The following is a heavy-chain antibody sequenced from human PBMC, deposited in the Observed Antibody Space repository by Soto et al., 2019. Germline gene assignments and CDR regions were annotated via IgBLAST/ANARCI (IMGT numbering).Heavy chain of an antibody. CDR1: GGSISSGGYS. CDR2: IYHSGST. CDR3: AREQAYCGGDCYSNGMDV. D-gene: IGHD2-21*02. V-gene: IGHV4-30-2*01. Sequence: NLSETLSLTCAVSGGSISSGGYSWSWIRQPPGKGLEWIGYIYHSGSTYYNPSLKSRVTISVDRSKNQFSLKLSSVTAADTAVYYCAREQAYCGGDCYSNGMDVWGQGTTVTVS. J-gene: IGHJ6*02.